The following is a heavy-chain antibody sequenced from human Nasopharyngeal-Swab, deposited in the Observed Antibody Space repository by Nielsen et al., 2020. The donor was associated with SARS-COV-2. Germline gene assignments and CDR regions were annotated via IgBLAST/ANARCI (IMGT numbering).Heavy chain of an antibody. J-gene: IGHJ4*02. V-gene: IGHV3-64*04. CDR2: INDYEDRL. CDR1: GFTFSIYA. CDR3: ASLRADTPDFAY. D-gene: IGHD2-15*01. Sequence: GGSLRLSCSASGFTFSIYAMHWVRQAPGKGLEYVSTINDYEDRLYYADSVKGRFTISRDNSKNTLYLQVKSLRADDTGVYYCASLRADTPDFAYLGQGTLVTVSS.